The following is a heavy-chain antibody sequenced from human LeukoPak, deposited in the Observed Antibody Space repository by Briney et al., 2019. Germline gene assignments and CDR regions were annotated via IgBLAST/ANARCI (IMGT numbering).Heavy chain of an antibody. J-gene: IGHJ4*02. CDR2: IWNDGSKK. Sequence: PGGSLRLSCAASGFSFRTCGMHWVRQAPGKGLEWVAVIWNDGSKKYHADSVKGRFTISRDNSKNTLYLQMNSLRAEDTAVYYCASGSGNSGYNFYWGQGTLVTVSS. V-gene: IGHV3-33*01. CDR1: GFSFRTCG. D-gene: IGHD3-22*01. CDR3: ASGSGNSGYNFY.